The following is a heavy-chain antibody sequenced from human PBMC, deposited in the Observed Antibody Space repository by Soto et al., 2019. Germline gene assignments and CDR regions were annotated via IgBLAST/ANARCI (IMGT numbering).Heavy chain of an antibody. V-gene: IGHV1-18*01. CDR2: ISAHNGNT. CDR1: SYAFTTYG. CDR3: ARGRYGDY. D-gene: IGHD1-26*01. J-gene: IGHJ4*02. Sequence: QVHLVQSGAEVKKPGASVKVYCKGSSYAFTTYGITWVRQAPGQGLEWMGWISAHNGNTNYAQKLQGRVTVTRATSTSPAYMELRSLRSDDTAVYSCARGRYGDYWGQGALVTVSS.